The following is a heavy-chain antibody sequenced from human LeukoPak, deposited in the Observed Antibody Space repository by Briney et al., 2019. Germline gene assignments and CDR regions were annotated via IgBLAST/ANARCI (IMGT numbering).Heavy chain of an antibody. V-gene: IGHV5-51*01. CDR2: IYPGDSHT. Sequence: GDSLKISCKDSGYSFTNYWIGWVRQMPGKGLEWMGIIYPGDSHTRYSPSFQGQVTISADKSIGTAYLQWSSLKASDTAIYYCAGGPTVYGMDVWGQGTTVTVSS. CDR3: AGGPTVYGMDV. CDR1: GYSFTNYW. D-gene: IGHD2-15*01. J-gene: IGHJ6*02.